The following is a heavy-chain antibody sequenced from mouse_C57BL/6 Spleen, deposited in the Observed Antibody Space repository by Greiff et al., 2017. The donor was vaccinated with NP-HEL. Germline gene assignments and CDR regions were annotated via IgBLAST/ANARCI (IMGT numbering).Heavy chain of an antibody. CDR1: GYTFTDYY. V-gene: IGHV1-19*01. CDR3: ARGCCDHAMDD. D-gene: IGHD3-3*01. Sequence: VQLQQSGPVLVKPGTSVKMSCKASGYTFTDYYMNWVKQSHGKSLEWIGVINPYNGGTSYNEKFKGKATLTVDKYSSTAYMELISLTSEDSAVYYCARGCCDHAMDDWGQGTSVTVSS. J-gene: IGHJ4*01. CDR2: INPYNGGT.